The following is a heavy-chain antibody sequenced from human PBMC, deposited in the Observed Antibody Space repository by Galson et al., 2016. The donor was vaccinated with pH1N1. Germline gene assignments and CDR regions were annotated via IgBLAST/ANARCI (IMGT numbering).Heavy chain of an antibody. Sequence: QSGAEVKKPGESLKISCKASGYRFTSYWIAWVRQVSGKGLEWVGIDNPGGSTIRYSPPFQGQVTISSDKSINTAYLQWISLKASDTATYYCARQYDFGDYRGDAFDIWGQGTMVIVSS. CDR2: DNPGGSTI. CDR1: GYRFTSYW. V-gene: IGHV5-51*03. D-gene: IGHD4-17*01. CDR3: ARQYDFGDYRGDAFDI. J-gene: IGHJ3*02.